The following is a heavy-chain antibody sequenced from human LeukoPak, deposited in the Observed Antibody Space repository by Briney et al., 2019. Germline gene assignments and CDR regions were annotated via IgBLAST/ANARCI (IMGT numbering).Heavy chain of an antibody. CDR2: IGGRGGST. J-gene: IGHJ5*02. D-gene: IGHD3-16*01. CDR1: GFRFSDFT. Sequence: GGSLRLSCAASGFRFSDFTMTWVRQAPGKGPEWVSAIGGRGGSTYYADSLGGRFIISRDNSKDMVYLQMNSLKVEGTATYYCGKEGGAWGQGTKVTVSS. CDR3: GKEGGA. V-gene: IGHV3-23*01.